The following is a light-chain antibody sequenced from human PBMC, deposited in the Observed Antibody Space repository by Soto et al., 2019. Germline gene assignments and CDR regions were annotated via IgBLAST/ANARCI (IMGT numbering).Light chain of an antibody. CDR1: NIGSKS. Sequence: SYELTQPPSVSVAPGKTASVACGGSNIGSKSGHWYQKKSSRAPVLVRYYDSDRPSGIAERFSGSNSGNTTTLTIGRVEAGDEADYCCQVWDIGSGHVVSGGGVMVAVL. V-gene: IGLV3-21*01. CDR2: YDS. CDR3: QVWDIGSGHVV. J-gene: IGLJ3*02.